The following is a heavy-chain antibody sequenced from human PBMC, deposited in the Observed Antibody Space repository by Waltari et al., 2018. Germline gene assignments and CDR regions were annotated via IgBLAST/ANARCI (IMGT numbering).Heavy chain of an antibody. J-gene: IGHJ4*02. CDR2: IHYSGNT. CDR1: GGSISRSGYY. CDR3: ARHWGPYSSNLLGY. V-gene: IGHV4-39*01. D-gene: IGHD6-13*01. Sequence: QLQLQESGPGLVTPSDTLSLTCTVPGGSISRSGYYWGWIRQPPGKGREWIGSIHYSGNTYYNPSLKSRVTISVDTSKNQFSLKLSSVTAADTAVYYCARHWGPYSSNLLGYWGQGTLVTVSS.